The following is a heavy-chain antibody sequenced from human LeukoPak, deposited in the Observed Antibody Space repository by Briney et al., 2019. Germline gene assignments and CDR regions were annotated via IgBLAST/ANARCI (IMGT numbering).Heavy chain of an antibody. CDR2: ISGSGGST. V-gene: IGHV3-23*01. J-gene: IGHJ6*02. CDR3: AKGQHYYYYGMDV. CDR1: GFTFSSYA. Sequence: GGSLRLSCAASGFTFSSYAMSWVRQAPGKGLGWVSAISGSGGSTYYADSVRGRFTISRDNSKNTLYLQMNSLRAEDTAVYYCAKGQHYYYYGMDVWGQGTTVTVSS.